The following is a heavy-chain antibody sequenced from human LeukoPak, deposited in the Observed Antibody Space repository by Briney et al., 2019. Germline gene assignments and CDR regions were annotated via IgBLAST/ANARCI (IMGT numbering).Heavy chain of an antibody. CDR2: ISSTGGTA. CDR1: GFTFSSFG. D-gene: IGHD3-10*01. J-gene: IGHJ4*02. Sequence: PGGSLRLSCAASGFTFSSFGMSWVRQAPGKGLEWVSAISSTGGTAYYADSVKGRFTISRDNSKNTLYLQMNSLRAEDTAIYYCAKVTYGSGTYGAFDSWGQGTLVTVSS. CDR3: AKVTYGSGTYGAFDS. V-gene: IGHV3-23*01.